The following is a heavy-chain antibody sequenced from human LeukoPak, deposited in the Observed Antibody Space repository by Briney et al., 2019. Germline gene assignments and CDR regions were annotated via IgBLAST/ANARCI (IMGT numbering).Heavy chain of an antibody. CDR3: AKDVVPAVRTPLFDY. V-gene: IGHV3-9*01. Sequence: GRSLRLSCAASGFTFDDYAMPWVRHAPGKGLEWVSGISWNSGSIGYADSVKGRFTISRDNAKNSLYLQMNSLRAEDTALYYCAKDVVPAVRTPLFDYWGQGTLVTVSS. CDR1: GFTFDDYA. CDR2: ISWNSGSI. D-gene: IGHD2-2*01. J-gene: IGHJ4*02.